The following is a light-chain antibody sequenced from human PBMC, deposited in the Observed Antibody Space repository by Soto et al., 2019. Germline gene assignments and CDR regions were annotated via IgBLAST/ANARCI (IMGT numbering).Light chain of an antibody. Sequence: QSVLTQPPSVSAAPGQKVTISCSGSSSNIGNRCVCWYQQFPGTAPKLLIYDNDKRFPGIPDRFSGSKSGTSATLGITGLQTGDEADYFCGTWDNSLSAGVFGGGTKLTVL. CDR1: SSNIGNRC. CDR3: GTWDNSLSAGV. CDR2: DND. J-gene: IGLJ3*02. V-gene: IGLV1-51*01.